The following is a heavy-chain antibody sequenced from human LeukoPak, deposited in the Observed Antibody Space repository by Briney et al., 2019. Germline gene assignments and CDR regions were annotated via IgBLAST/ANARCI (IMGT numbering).Heavy chain of an antibody. CDR1: GYTFIGHY. CDR2: INPNSGGT. CDR3: ARGKGNYYDSSGYYYIDYYYMDV. Sequence: EASVKVSCKASGYTFIGHYMHWVRQAPGQGLEWMGWINPNSGGTGYAQRFQGRVTMTRDTSITTAYMELISLRSDDTAVYYCARGKGNYYDSSGYYYIDYYYMDVWGKGTTVTVSS. J-gene: IGHJ6*03. D-gene: IGHD3-22*01. V-gene: IGHV1-2*02.